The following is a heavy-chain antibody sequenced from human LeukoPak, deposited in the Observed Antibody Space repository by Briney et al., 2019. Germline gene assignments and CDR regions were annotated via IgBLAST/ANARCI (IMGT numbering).Heavy chain of an antibody. CDR2: IKQDGSEK. V-gene: IGHV3-7*01. CDR3: AREGTGDFDY. J-gene: IGHJ4*02. D-gene: IGHD7-27*01. CDR1: GFTFSNYW. Sequence: PGGSLRLSCAASGFTFSNYWMGWVRQAPGKGLEWVANIKQDGSEKYYVDSVKGRFTMSRDNAKNSLYLQMNSLRAEDTAVYYCAREGTGDFDYWGQGTLVTVSS.